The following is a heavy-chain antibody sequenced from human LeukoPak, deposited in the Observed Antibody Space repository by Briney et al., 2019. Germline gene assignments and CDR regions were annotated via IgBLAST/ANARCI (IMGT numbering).Heavy chain of an antibody. D-gene: IGHD5-12*01. CDR2: IYSGGST. V-gene: IGHV3-66*01. CDR1: GFTVSTKY. J-gene: IGHJ3*02. Sequence: PGGSLRLSCAASGFTVSTKYMTWVRQAPGKGLEWVSLIYSGGSTYYAVSVKGRFTISRDNSKNTLYLQMNGLRAEDTAVYYCARVGWLRSFAFDIWGQGTMVTVSS. CDR3: ARVGWLRSFAFDI.